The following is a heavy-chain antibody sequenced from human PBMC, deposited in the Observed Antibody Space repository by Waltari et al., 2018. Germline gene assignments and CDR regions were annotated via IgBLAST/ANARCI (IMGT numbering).Heavy chain of an antibody. Sequence: EVQLLESGGGLAQPGGSLRLSCEASEFTFSNFAMSWVRQAPGGGREWISGISGSGDSTYYADSVTGRFTISRDKSKNTLYLQMNSLRAEDTAVYYCANSTLKGYYWGQGTLVTVSS. CDR2: ISGSGDST. CDR3: ANSTLKGYY. J-gene: IGHJ4*02. V-gene: IGHV3-23*01. CDR1: EFTFSNFA.